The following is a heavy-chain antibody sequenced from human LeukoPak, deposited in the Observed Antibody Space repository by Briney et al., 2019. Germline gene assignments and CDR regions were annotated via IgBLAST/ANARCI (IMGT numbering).Heavy chain of an antibody. CDR3: AKDRADCSNTSCCAFFDY. D-gene: IGHD2-2*01. CDR2: ISGSGGST. CDR1: GFTFSSYS. V-gene: IGHV3-23*01. Sequence: QPVGSLRLSCAASGFTFSSYSMNWVRQAPGKGLEWVSGISGSGGSTFYADSVKGRFTISRDNSKTTLYLQMNSLRAEDTAVYYCAKDRADCSNTSCCAFFDYWGEGTLVTVSP. J-gene: IGHJ4*02.